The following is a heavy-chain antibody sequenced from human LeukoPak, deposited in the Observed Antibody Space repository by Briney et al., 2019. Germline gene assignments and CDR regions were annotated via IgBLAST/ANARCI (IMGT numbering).Heavy chain of an antibody. CDR2: IIPIFGTA. CDR3: ARGILRGSYYYYYMDV. CDR1: GGTFSNYA. Sequence: ASVKVSCKASGGTFSNYAISWVRQAPGQGLEWMGGIIPIFGTASYAQKFQGRVTITTDESTSTAYMELSSLRSEDTAVYYCARGILRGSYYYYYMDVWGKGTTVTVSS. J-gene: IGHJ6*03. D-gene: IGHD3-10*01. V-gene: IGHV1-69*05.